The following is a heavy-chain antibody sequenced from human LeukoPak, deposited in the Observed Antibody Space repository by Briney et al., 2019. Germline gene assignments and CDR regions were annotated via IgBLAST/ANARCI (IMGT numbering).Heavy chain of an antibody. J-gene: IGHJ5*02. Sequence: PGGSLRLSCGASGFTFSTYEMNWVRQAPGKGLEWVSYIGSSGLTMFYADSAKGRFTTSRDNAKNSLYLQMNSLRAEDTAVYYCTRRAEWGYWFDPWGQGTLVTVSS. V-gene: IGHV3-48*03. D-gene: IGHD1-26*01. CDR2: IGSSGLTM. CDR3: TRRAEWGYWFDP. CDR1: GFTFSTYE.